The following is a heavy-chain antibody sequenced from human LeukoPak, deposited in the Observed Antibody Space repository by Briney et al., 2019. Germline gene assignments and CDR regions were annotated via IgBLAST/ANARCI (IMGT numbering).Heavy chain of an antibody. V-gene: IGHV3-48*03. CDR1: GFTFSSYE. CDR2: ISSSGSTI. CDR3: AREQWLPAYGYFDY. J-gene: IGHJ4*02. Sequence: GGSLRLSCAASGFTFSSYEMNWVRQAPGKGLEWVSYISSSGSTIYYADSVKGRFTISRDNAKNSLYLQMNSLRAEDTAVYYCAREQWLPAYGYFDYWGQGTLVTVSS. D-gene: IGHD6-19*01.